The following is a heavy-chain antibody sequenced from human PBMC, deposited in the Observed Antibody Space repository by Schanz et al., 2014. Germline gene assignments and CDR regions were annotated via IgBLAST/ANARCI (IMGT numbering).Heavy chain of an antibody. CDR3: ATWSGTRRFHN. Sequence: QVQLQQWGAGLLKPSETLSLTCAFSGGSFSGYWWTWVRQSPGKGLEWIGEVNHGGYTNYNPSLKSRVTVSVDMSKKQFPLRLSSLTAADTAAYYCATWSGTRRFHNWGQGTLVTVSS. CDR1: GGSFSGYW. V-gene: IGHV4-34*01. CDR2: VNHGGYT. J-gene: IGHJ4*02. D-gene: IGHD1-7*01.